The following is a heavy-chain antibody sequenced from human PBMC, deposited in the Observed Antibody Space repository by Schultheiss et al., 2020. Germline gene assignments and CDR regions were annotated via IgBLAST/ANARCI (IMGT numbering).Heavy chain of an antibody. Sequence: SQTLSLTCTVSGGSISSSSYYWGWIRQPPGKGLEWIGSIYYSGSTYYNPSLKSRVTISVDTSKNQFSLKLSSVTAADTAVYYCASSSGWYEYYYYGMDVWGQGTTVTVSS. CDR1: GGSISSSSYY. CDR2: IYYSGST. CDR3: ASSSGWYEYYYYGMDV. V-gene: IGHV4-39*01. D-gene: IGHD6-19*01. J-gene: IGHJ6*02.